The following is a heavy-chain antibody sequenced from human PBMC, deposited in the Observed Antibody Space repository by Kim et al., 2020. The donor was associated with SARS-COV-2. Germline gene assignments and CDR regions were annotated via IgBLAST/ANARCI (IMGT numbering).Heavy chain of an antibody. J-gene: IGHJ4*02. D-gene: IGHD5-18*01. CDR2: FDPEDGET. CDR1: GNTLTELS. V-gene: IGHV1-24*01. Sequence: ASVKVSCKVSGNTLTELSIHWVRQAPGKGLEWMGGFDPEDGETVYAQKFLGRIIMTEDTSTDTAYMELSSLRSEDTALYYCATGLPDSYVGRNRTPGYWGQGTLVTVSS. CDR3: ATGLPDSYVGRNRTPGY.